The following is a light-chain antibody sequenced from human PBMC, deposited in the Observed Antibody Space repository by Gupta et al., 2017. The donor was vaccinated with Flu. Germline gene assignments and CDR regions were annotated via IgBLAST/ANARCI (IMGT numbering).Light chain of an antibody. J-gene: IGKJ5*01. Sequence: EIVLTQSPGTLSLSPGERATLSCRASQSVSSSYLAWYQQKLGQAPRLLIYAASSRATGIPDRFSGSGXGTDFTLTXSRLEPEDFAVYYCQQYGSSPFTFGXGTRLEIK. CDR2: AAS. V-gene: IGKV3-20*01. CDR3: QQYGSSPFT. CDR1: QSVSSSY.